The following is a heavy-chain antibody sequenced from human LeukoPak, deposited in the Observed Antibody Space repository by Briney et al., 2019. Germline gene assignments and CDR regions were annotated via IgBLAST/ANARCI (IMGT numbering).Heavy chain of an antibody. J-gene: IGHJ4*02. V-gene: IGHV3-13*04. CDR3: VGRLPGWSADYYY. D-gene: IGHD6-19*01. CDR1: GLTFSSYD. Sequence: GGSLRLSCAASGLTFSSYDMHWVRQATGKGLEWVSVLGSAGETYYSDSVKGRFTVSRENVRSSLFLQMSSLRAGDSAVYYCVGRLPGWSADYYYWGQGTLVTVSS. CDR2: LGSAGET.